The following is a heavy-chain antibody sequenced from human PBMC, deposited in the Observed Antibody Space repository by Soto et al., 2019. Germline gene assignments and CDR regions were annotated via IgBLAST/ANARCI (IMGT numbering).Heavy chain of an antibody. Sequence: SETLSLTCTVSGGSISSGGYYWSWIRQHPGKGLEWIGYIYYSGSTYYNPSLKSRVTISVDTSKNQFSLKLSSVTAADTAVYNCARGGGDSGYYVSWFDPWGQGTLVTVSS. J-gene: IGHJ5*02. D-gene: IGHD3-22*01. CDR2: IYYSGST. CDR1: GGSISSGGYY. V-gene: IGHV4-31*03. CDR3: ARGGGDSGYYVSWFDP.